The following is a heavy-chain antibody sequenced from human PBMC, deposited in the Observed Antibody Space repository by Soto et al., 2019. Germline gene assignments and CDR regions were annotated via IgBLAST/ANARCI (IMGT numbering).Heavy chain of an antibody. CDR3: ARSSSGPPPDAFDI. D-gene: IGHD6-19*01. Sequence: QVQLVQSGAEVKKPGASVKVSCKASGYTFTSYGISWVRQAPGQGLEWMGWISAYNGNTNYAQKLQGRGTMXAXTSXSTAYMELRSLRSDDTAVYYCARSSSGPPPDAFDIWGQGTMVTVSS. V-gene: IGHV1-18*01. J-gene: IGHJ3*02. CDR2: ISAYNGNT. CDR1: GYTFTSYG.